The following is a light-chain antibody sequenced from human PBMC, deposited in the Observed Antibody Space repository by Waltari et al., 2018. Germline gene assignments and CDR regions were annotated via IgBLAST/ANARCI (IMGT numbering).Light chain of an antibody. CDR1: SSTIGTGYD. Sequence: QSVLTQPPPVSAAPGQRVTISRTGTSSTIGTGYDVHWYQQLPGTAPKLLIYGNSNRPSGVPDRFSGSKSGTSASLAITGLQAEDEADYYCQSYDSSLSLVVFGGGTKLTVL. J-gene: IGLJ2*01. CDR3: QSYDSSLSLVV. CDR2: GNS. V-gene: IGLV1-40*01.